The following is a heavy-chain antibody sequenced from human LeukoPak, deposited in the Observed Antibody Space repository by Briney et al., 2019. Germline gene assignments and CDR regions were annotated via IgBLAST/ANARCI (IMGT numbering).Heavy chain of an antibody. D-gene: IGHD2-2*01. V-gene: IGHV1-69*13. J-gene: IGHJ4*02. CDR2: IIPIFGTA. CDR3: AVNIVVVPATGGEMATSPFDY. Sequence: SLKASCKASRGTPRSYAISSVPQAPGQGLEWMGGIIPIFGTANYAQKFQGRVTITADESTSTAYMELSSLRSEDTAVYYCAVNIVVVPATGGEMATSPFDYWGQGTLVTVSS. CDR1: RGTPRSYA.